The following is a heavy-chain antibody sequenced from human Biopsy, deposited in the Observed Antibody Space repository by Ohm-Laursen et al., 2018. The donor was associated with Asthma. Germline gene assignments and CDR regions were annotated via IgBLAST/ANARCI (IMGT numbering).Heavy chain of an antibody. V-gene: IGHV1-3*01. CDR2: INAGNGNT. CDR3: AGKDFDFLAGQVNDAFAI. Sequence: ASVKVSCKASGYTFINYAIHWVRQAPGQRLEWMGWINAGNGNTKYSQKFQGRVTISRDTSASTAYMDLSSLRSEDTAVYYYAGKDFDFLAGQVNDAFAIWGRGTMVTVSS. CDR1: GYTFINYA. J-gene: IGHJ3*02. D-gene: IGHD3-9*01.